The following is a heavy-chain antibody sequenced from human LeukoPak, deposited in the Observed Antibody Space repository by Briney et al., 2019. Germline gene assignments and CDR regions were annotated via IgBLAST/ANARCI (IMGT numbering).Heavy chain of an antibody. CDR1: GYSISSGYY. V-gene: IGHV4-38-2*02. CDR3: ARGGGDYVSLDY. Sequence: PSETLSLTCTVSGYSISSGYYWGWIRQPPGKGLEWIGSIYHSGSTYYNPSLKSRVTISVDTSKNQFSLKLSSVTAADTAVYYCARGGGDYVSLDYWGQGTLVTVSS. CDR2: IYHSGST. D-gene: IGHD4-17*01. J-gene: IGHJ4*02.